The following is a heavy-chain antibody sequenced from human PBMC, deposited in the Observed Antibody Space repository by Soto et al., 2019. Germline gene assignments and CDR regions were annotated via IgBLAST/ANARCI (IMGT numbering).Heavy chain of an antibody. CDR3: AKDPDNWDSSDY. J-gene: IGHJ4*02. Sequence: GSLRLSCAASGFTFSSYAMSWVRQAPGKGLEWVSAISGSGGSTYYADSVKGRFTISRDNSKNTLYLQMNSLGAEDTAVYYCAKDPDNWDSSDYWGQGTLVTVSS. D-gene: IGHD1-20*01. CDR1: GFTFSSYA. V-gene: IGHV3-23*01. CDR2: ISGSGGST.